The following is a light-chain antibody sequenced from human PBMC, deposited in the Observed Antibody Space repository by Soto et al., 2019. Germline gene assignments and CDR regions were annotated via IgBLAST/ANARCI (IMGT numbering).Light chain of an antibody. CDR2: GTS. CDR3: QHYGNSVFT. Sequence: IVLTQSPGTLSLSPGERATLSCRASQSVTSTYLAWFQHKPGQAPRLLIYGTSNRATGIPDRFSGSGSGTDFSLTISRLEPEDFVVYYCQHYGNSVFTFGHGTRLEIK. V-gene: IGKV3-20*01. CDR1: QSVTSTY. J-gene: IGKJ5*01.